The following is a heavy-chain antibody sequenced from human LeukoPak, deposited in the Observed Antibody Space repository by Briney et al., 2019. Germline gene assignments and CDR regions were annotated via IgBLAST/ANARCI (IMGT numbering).Heavy chain of an antibody. CDR2: ISTDNGNT. Sequence: ASVKVSCKASGYTFTSYSISWVRQAPGQGLEWMGWISTDNGNTKYTQKLQGRVTVTTDTSTSTAYMELRSLRSDDTAVYYCARGGDSGYDLDYWGQGTLVTVSS. D-gene: IGHD5-12*01. CDR1: GYTFTSYS. J-gene: IGHJ4*02. CDR3: ARGGDSGYDLDY. V-gene: IGHV1-18*01.